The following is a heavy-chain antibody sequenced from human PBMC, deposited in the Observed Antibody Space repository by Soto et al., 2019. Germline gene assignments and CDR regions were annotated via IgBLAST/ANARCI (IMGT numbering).Heavy chain of an antibody. CDR1: GFTFSNAW. CDR3: TTDKITYYYDSSGYSDYYYYGMDV. Sequence: GGSLRLSCAASGFTFSNAWMNWVRQAPGKGLEWVGRIKSKTDGGTTDYAAPVKGRFTISRDDSKNTLYLQMNSLKTEDKAVYYFTTDKITYYYDSSGYSDYYYYGMDVWGQGTTVTVSS. J-gene: IGHJ6*02. V-gene: IGHV3-15*07. D-gene: IGHD3-22*01. CDR2: IKSKTDGGTT.